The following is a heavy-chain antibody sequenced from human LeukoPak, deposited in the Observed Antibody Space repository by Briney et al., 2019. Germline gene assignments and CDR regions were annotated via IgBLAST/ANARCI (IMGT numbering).Heavy chain of an antibody. CDR3: ARDRADYYYYGMDI. J-gene: IGHJ6*02. CDR1: GGSISSYY. D-gene: IGHD6-13*01. V-gene: IGHV4-59*01. Sequence: KPSETLSLTCTVSGGSISSYYWSWIRQPPGKGLEWIGYIYYSGSTNYNPSLKSRVTISVDTSKNQFSLKLSSVTAADTAVYYCARDRADYYYYGMDIWGQGTTVTVSS. CDR2: IYYSGST.